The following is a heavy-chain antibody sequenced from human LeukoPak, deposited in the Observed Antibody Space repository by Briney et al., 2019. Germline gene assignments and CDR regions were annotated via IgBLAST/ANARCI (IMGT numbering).Heavy chain of an antibody. Sequence: GESLKISCKGSGYSFTSYWIGGVRQMPGKGLEWMGIIYPGDSDTRYSPSFQGEVTISADKSISTAYLQWSSLKASDTAMYYCARDYGDYVSWFDPWGQGTLVTVSS. D-gene: IGHD4-17*01. V-gene: IGHV5-51*01. CDR3: ARDYGDYVSWFDP. CDR2: IYPGDSDT. CDR1: GYSFTSYW. J-gene: IGHJ5*02.